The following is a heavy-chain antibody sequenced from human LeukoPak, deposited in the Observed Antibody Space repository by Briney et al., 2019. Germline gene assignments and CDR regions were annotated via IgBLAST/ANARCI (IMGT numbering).Heavy chain of an antibody. J-gene: IGHJ6*04. Sequence: GGSLRLSCAASGFSFSSFAMTWVRQAPGKGLEWVSGVIDTGGATYYADSVKGRFTISRDNSKNTLFLQMNSLRAEDTAVYYCAKFNGHPTTNYYMDVWGEGTTVTVSS. CDR2: VIDTGGAT. CDR3: AKFNGHPTTNYYMDV. V-gene: IGHV3-23*01. CDR1: GFSFSSFA. D-gene: IGHD3-10*01.